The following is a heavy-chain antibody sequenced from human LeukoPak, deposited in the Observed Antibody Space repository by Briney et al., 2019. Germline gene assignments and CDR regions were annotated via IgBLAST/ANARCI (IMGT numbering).Heavy chain of an antibody. CDR1: GCTFSSYA. CDR2: ISGRGDSA. J-gene: IGHJ4*02. V-gene: IGHV3-23*01. CDR3: AKRRGTASSTIED. Sequence: GGSLRLSCAASGCTFSSYAMTWVRQAPGKGLEWVADISGRGDSANYVDSVKGRFTISRDNSKNTLYLQMNSLRADDTAIYYCAKRRGTASSTIEDWGQGTLVSASS. D-gene: IGHD6-6*01.